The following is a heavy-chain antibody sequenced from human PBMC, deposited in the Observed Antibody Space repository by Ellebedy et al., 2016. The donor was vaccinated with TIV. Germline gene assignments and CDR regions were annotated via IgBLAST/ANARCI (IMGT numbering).Heavy chain of an antibody. D-gene: IGHD3-10*01. CDR3: ARGRGWNYFDY. CDR2: VYKDGSI. Sequence: GESLKISCAASGFSVSDNYMSWVRQAPGKGPEWVSVVYKDGSIYYADSVRGRFTISRDNSKNTLSLQMNSLRAEDTAVYYCARGRGWNYFDYWGQGTLVTVSS. CDR1: GFSVSDNY. V-gene: IGHV3-53*01. J-gene: IGHJ4*02.